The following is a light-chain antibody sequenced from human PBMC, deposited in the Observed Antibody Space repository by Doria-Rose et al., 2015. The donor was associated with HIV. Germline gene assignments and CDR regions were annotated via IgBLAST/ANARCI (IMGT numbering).Light chain of an antibody. CDR2: DGS. CDR1: QSFSSTY. CDR3: HQYGTSWT. J-gene: IGKJ1*01. V-gene: IGKV3-20*01. Sequence: TQSPGTLSSSPGDRATLSCRASQSFSSTYLAWYQQKPGQAPSLVIYDGSTRATGIPDRFSASGSGTDFTLTTNRLEPEDFALYYCHQYGTSWTFGQGTKVEI.